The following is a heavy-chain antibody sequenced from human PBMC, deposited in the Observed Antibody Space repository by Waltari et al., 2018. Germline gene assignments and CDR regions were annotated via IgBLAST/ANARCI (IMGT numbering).Heavy chain of an antibody. J-gene: IGHJ4*01. V-gene: IGHV3-7*01. CDR3: AASVGVAPNY. Sequence: EVQLVESGGGLVQPGGSLRLSCAASGFTFNNYWMTWVRQAPGKGLEWVANIKQDASEKYYVDSVKGRFTISRDNTKNSLYLQMNSLRAEDTAVYYCAASVGVAPNYWGHGTLVT. CDR2: IKQDASEK. CDR1: GFTFNNYW. D-gene: IGHD6-19*01.